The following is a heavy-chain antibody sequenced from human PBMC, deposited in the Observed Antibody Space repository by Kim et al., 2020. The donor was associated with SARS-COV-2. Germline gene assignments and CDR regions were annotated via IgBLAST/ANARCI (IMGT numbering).Heavy chain of an antibody. CDR2: IRTKADGGTA. CDR1: GFTFGDYA. J-gene: IGHJ5*02. Sequence: GGSLRLSCTASGFTFGDYAMTWVRQAPGKGLEWVGCIRTKADGGTADYAAPVKGRFTISRDDSKSSPYLQMNSLKTEDTAVYYCSTVPEYSDGSSCFDP. CDR3: STVPEYSDGSSCFDP. D-gene: IGHD3-22*01. V-gene: IGHV3-49*04.